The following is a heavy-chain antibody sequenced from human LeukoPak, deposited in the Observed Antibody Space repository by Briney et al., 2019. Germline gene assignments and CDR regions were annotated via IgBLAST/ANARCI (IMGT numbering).Heavy chain of an antibody. CDR1: GGSMSSYY. CDR3: ARHLCSGGSCYSNWFDP. D-gene: IGHD2-15*01. V-gene: IGHV4-59*08. Sequence: SPTLSLTCTVSGGSMSSYYWSWIRQPPGKGMEWVVYIYYSGSTNYNPSLKSRVTISVDTSKNQFFLKLSSVTAADTAVYYCARHLCSGGSCYSNWFDPWGQGTLVTVSS. CDR2: IYYSGST. J-gene: IGHJ5*02.